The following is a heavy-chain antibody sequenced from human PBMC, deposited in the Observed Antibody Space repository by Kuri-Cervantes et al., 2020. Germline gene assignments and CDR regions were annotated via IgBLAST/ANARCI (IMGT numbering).Heavy chain of an antibody. D-gene: IGHD6-19*01. CDR2: IYYSGST. CDR1: GGSISSSSYY. J-gene: IGHJ6*02. V-gene: IGHV4-39*02. Sequence: SETLSLTCTVSGGSISSSSYYWGWIRQPPGKGLEWIGSIYYSGSTYYNPSLKSRVTISVDTSKNQFSLKLSSVTAADTAVYYCARESIAVAGTVWLPTYYYYYGMDVWGQGTTVTVSS. CDR3: ARESIAVAGTVWLPTYYYYYGMDV.